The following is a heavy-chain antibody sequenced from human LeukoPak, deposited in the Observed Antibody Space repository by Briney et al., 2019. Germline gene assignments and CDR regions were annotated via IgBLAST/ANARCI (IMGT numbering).Heavy chain of an antibody. Sequence: GGSLRLSCAASGFTFTSFWMSWVRQAPGKGLEWVSAISGSGGSTYYADSVKGRFTISRDNAKNSLYLQMNSLRAEDTALYYCAKDIWGRGQQLAGPFDYWGQGTLVTVSS. CDR3: AKDIWGRGQQLAGPFDY. CDR1: GFTFTSFW. J-gene: IGHJ4*02. CDR2: ISGSGGST. V-gene: IGHV3-23*01. D-gene: IGHD6-13*01.